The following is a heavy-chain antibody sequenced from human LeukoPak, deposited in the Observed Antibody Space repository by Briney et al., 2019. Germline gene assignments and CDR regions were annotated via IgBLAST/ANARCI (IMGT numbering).Heavy chain of an antibody. CDR3: VRGMDV. V-gene: IGHV3-7*01. CDR1: GFTFNSYW. J-gene: IGHJ6*02. CDR2: IKQDGSEK. Sequence: PGGSLRLSCAASGFTFNSYWMTWVRQAPGKGLEWVANIKQDGSEKYYVDSVKGRFTTSRDNAKNSLYLQMNSLRAEDTAVYYCVRGMDVWGQGTTVTVSS.